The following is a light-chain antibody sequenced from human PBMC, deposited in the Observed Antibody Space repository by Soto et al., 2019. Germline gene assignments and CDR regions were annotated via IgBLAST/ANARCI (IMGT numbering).Light chain of an antibody. CDR1: QSVSGDY. CDR3: QQYGSSPPSIT. Sequence: VLTQSPGTLSLSAGQRATLSCRASQSVSGDYIAWYQQKSGQAPRLLIYGASNRATDIPDRFSGSGSGTDFTLTISRLEPEDFAVYYCQQYGSSPPSITFGQGTRLKNK. J-gene: IGKJ5*01. CDR2: GAS. V-gene: IGKV3-20*01.